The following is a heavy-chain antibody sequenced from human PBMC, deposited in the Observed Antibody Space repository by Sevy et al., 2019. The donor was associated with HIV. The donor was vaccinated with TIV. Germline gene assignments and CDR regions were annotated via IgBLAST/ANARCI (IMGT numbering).Heavy chain of an antibody. CDR3: ARGPHSGSWPYYFDY. Sequence: GGSLRLSCAASGFTFSSYSMNWVRQAPGKGLEWVSSISSSSSYKYYADSVKGRLTISRDNAKNSLYLQMNSLRAEDTAVYYCARGPHSGSWPYYFDYWGQGTLVTVSS. CDR1: GFTFSSYS. CDR2: ISSSSSYK. D-gene: IGHD6-13*01. J-gene: IGHJ4*02. V-gene: IGHV3-21*01.